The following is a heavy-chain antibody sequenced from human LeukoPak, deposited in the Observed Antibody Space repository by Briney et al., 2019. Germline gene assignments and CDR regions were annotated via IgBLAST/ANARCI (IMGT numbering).Heavy chain of an antibody. CDR3: ARVDTSMAPYYFDY. CDR2: INPSGGST. D-gene: IGHD5-18*01. CDR1: GYTFTSYY. J-gene: IGHJ4*02. Sequence: APVKVSCKASGYTFTSYYMHWVRQAPGQGLGWMGRINPSGGSTSYAQKFQGRVTMTRDTSSGTVYMDLSSLRSEDTAVYYCARVDTSMAPYYFDYWGQGTLVTVSS. V-gene: IGHV1-46*01.